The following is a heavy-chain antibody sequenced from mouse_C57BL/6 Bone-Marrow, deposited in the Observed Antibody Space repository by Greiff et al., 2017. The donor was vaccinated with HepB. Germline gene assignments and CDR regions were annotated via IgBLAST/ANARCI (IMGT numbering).Heavy chain of an antibody. CDR3: AIYGYNYAMDY. CDR2: IHPSDSDT. Sequence: QVQLKQPGAELVKPGASVKVSCKASGYTFTSYWMHWVKQRPGQGLEWIERIHPSDSDTNYNQKFKGKATLTVDKSSSTAYMQLSSLTSEDSAVYYCAIYGYNYAMDYWGQGTSVTVSS. V-gene: IGHV1-74*01. D-gene: IGHD1-2*01. J-gene: IGHJ4*01. CDR1: GYTFTSYW.